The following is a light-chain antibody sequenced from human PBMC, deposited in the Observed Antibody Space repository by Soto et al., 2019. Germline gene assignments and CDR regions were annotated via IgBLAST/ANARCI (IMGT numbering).Light chain of an antibody. CDR3: SSYTSSNTPVV. CDR1: SSDVGGYNY. V-gene: IGLV2-14*01. CDR2: EVS. J-gene: IGLJ2*01. Sequence: QAASVSGSPGQSITISCTGTSSDVGGYNYVSWYQQHPGKAPKLMIYEVSNRPSGVSNRFSGSKSGNTASLTISGLQAEDEADYYCSSYTSSNTPVVFGGGTKLTVL.